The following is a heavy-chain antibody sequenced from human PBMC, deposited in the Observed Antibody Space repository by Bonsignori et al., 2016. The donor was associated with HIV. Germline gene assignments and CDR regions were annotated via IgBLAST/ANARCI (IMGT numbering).Heavy chain of an antibody. D-gene: IGHD3/OR15-3a*01. J-gene: IGHJ4*02. CDR3: ARIEWTGMDY. V-gene: IGHV2-26*02. CDR2: IFSNDEK. Sequence: WIRQPPGKALEWLAHIFSNDEKSYSTSLKSRLTISKDTSKSQVVLTMTNMDPVDTATYYCARIEWTGMDYWGQGTLVTVSS.